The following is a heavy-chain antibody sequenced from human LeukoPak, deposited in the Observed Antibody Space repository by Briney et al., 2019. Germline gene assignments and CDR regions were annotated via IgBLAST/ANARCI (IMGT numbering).Heavy chain of an antibody. J-gene: IGHJ4*02. Sequence: SETLSLTCTVSGGSISSYYWTWIRQPPGKGLVWIGCIYHTGSTNYNPSLKSRITISVDTSKNQFSLKLSSVTAADTAVYYCARESRQLSYFDYWGQGTLVTVSS. V-gene: IGHV4-59*01. CDR2: IYHTGST. D-gene: IGHD2-2*01. CDR3: ARESRQLSYFDY. CDR1: GGSISSYY.